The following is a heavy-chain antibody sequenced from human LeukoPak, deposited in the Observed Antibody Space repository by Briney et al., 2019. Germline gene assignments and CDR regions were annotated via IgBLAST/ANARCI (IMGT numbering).Heavy chain of an antibody. CDR3: ARDIGYSYGPDYFDY. V-gene: IGHV1-69*06. Sequence: GASVKVSCKASGGTFSSYAISWVRQAPGQGLEWMGGIIPIFGTANYAQKFQGRVTITADRSTSTAYMELSSLRSEDTAVYYCARDIGYSYGPDYFDYWGQGTWSPSPQ. D-gene: IGHD5-18*01. CDR2: IIPIFGTA. CDR1: GGTFSSYA. J-gene: IGHJ4*02.